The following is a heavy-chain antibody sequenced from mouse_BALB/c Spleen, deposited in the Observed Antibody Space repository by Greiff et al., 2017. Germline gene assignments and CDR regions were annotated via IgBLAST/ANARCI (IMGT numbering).Heavy chain of an antibody. CDR1: GFTFSSYA. J-gene: IGHJ4*01. D-gene: IGHD1-2*01. CDR2: ISSGGST. CDR3: AGEGQHYYGYGGYAMDY. V-gene: IGHV5-6-5*01. Sequence: DVMLVESGGGLVKPGGSLKLSCAASGFTFSSYAMSWVRQTPEKRLEWVASISSGGSTYYSDSVKGRFTITRDNARNILYLQMSSLRSEDTAMYYCAGEGQHYYGYGGYAMDYWGQGTSVTVSS.